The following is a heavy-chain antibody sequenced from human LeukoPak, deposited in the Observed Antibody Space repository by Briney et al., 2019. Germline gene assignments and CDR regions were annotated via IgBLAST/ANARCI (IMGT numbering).Heavy chain of an antibody. V-gene: IGHV4-31*03. CDR1: GGSISSGGYY. J-gene: IGHJ5*02. CDR3: ARRSYSSSFWFDP. CDR2: IYYSGST. D-gene: IGHD6-6*01. Sequence: SETLSLTCTVSGGSISSGGYYWRWIRQHPGKGLEWIGYIYYSGSTYYNPSLKSRVTISVDTSKNQFSLKLSSVTAADTAVYYCARRSYSSSFWFDPWGQGTLVTVSS.